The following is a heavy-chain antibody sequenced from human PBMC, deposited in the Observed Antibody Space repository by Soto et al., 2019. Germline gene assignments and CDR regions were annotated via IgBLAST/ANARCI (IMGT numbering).Heavy chain of an antibody. CDR2: IIPIFGTA. D-gene: IGHD6-13*01. Sequence: QVQLVQSGAEVKKPGSSVKVSCKASGGTFSSYAISWVRQAPGQGLEWMGGIIPIFGTANYAQKFQGRVTITADESTSTAYMELSSLRSEDTXXXXXXXXXXXAGTHTLTLLDYXGXGTXXXVSS. CDR1: GGTFSSYA. CDR3: XXXXXXAGTHTLTLLDY. J-gene: IGHJ4*01. V-gene: IGHV1-69*01.